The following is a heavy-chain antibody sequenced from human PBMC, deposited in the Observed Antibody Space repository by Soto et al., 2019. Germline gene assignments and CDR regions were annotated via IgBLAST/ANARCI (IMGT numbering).Heavy chain of an antibody. D-gene: IGHD1-26*01. CDR2: IRYDGSNK. V-gene: IGHV3-30*02. Sequence: QVQLVESGGGVVQPGGSLRLSCAASASIFKGHGMHWVRQAPGKGLEWVAIIRYDGSNKYYADSVKGRFTISRDNSKNTLYLQMNSLRAEDTAVYYCAKDLRGVGASYYYYGMDVWGQGTTVTVSS. CDR3: AKDLRGVGASYYYYGMDV. J-gene: IGHJ6*02. CDR1: ASIFKGHG.